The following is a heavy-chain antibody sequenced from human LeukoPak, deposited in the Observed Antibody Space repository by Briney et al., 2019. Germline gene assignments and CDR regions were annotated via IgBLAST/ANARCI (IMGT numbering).Heavy chain of an antibody. CDR1: GFTVSSNY. Sequence: GGSLRLSCAASGFTVSSNYMSWVRQAPGKGLEWVSVIYSGGSTYYADSVKGRFTISRDNSKNTLYLQMNSLRAEDTAVYYCASEWLRLVAFDIWGQGTMVTVSS. CDR3: ASEWLRLVAFDI. J-gene: IGHJ3*02. CDR2: IYSGGST. D-gene: IGHD5-12*01. V-gene: IGHV3-53*01.